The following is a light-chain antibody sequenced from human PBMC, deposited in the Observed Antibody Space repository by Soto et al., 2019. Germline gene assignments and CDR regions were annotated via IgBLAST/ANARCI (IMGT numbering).Light chain of an antibody. CDR2: DAS. V-gene: IGKV3-11*01. Sequence: EIVLTQSLATLSLTPGDTATLSCRASQNINNYLAWYQQKSGQAPRLLIFDASNRATGIPPRFSGRGSGTDFTLTISSLEPEDFAVYYCQRRTDWPPLTFGGGSKVDVK. CDR1: QNINNY. J-gene: IGKJ4*01. CDR3: QRRTDWPPLT.